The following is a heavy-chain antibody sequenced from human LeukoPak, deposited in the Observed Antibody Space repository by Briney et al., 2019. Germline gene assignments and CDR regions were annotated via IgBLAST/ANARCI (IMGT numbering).Heavy chain of an antibody. D-gene: IGHD3-10*01. CDR1: GFTFSSYA. V-gene: IGHV3-30*01. J-gene: IGHJ4*02. CDR2: ISYDGSKR. Sequence: PGGSLRLSCAASGFTFSSYAMHWVRQAPGKGPEWVAVISYDGSKRHYGDSVKGRFLISRDNSKSTVFLQMTSLRPEDTASYFCTKDSGPSSGVIIDTGFDSWGQGTLVTVS. CDR3: TKDSGPSSGVIIDTGFDS.